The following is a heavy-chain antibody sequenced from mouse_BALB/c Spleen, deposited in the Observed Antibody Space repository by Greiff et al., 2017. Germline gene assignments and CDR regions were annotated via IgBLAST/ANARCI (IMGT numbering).Heavy chain of an antibody. CDR3: ARGSYAMDY. V-gene: IGHV2-2*02. Sequence: VQLQQSGAGLVQPSQSLSITCTVSGFSLTSYGVHWVRQSPGKGLEWLGVIWSGGCTDYYAAFISRLTISKDNSNSHVFFKMNSLQANDTAIYYCARGSYAMDYWGQGTSVTVSS. J-gene: IGHJ4*01. CDR1: GFSLTSYG. CDR2: IWSGGCT.